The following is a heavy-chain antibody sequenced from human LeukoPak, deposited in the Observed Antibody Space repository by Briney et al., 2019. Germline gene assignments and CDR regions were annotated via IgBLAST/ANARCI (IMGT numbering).Heavy chain of an antibody. CDR3: AKYSSGYPYPEY. Sequence: KSGGSLRLSCKGSGYSFTNYWIAWVRQMPGKGLEWMGIIYPTDSDTTYTPSFQGQVTISADKSISTAYLQWNTLQASDTAMYYCAKYSSGYPYPEYWGQGTLVTVSS. V-gene: IGHV5-51*01. CDR2: IYPTDSDT. J-gene: IGHJ4*02. D-gene: IGHD3-22*01. CDR1: GYSFTNYW.